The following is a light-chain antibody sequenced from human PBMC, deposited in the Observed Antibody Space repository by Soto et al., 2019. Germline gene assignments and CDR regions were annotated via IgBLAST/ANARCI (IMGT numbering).Light chain of an antibody. CDR2: LGS. V-gene: IGKV2-28*01. Sequence: DFVMSQSPLSLPVTLGEPASISCRSGQSLQHRNGYNQLAWYLQKPGQSPQLLIYLGSLRASGVPDRIRGSGSGTDFTLKISRVEAADVGVYDCMQALETPITFGQGTRLQIE. CDR1: QSLQHRNGYNQ. CDR3: MQALETPIT. J-gene: IGKJ5*01.